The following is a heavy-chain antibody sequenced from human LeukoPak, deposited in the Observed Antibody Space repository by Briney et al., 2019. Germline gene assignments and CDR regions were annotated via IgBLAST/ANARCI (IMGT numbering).Heavy chain of an antibody. J-gene: IGHJ4*02. CDR1: GFTFSSYA. V-gene: IGHV3-23*01. CDR2: ISGSGGST. CDR3: AKGQYSYGWGYYFDY. D-gene: IGHD5-18*01. Sequence: PGGSLRLSCAASGFTFSSYAMSWVRQAPGKGLEWVSAISGSGGSTYYADSVKGRLTISRDNSKNTLYLQMNSLRAEDTAVYYCAKGQYSYGWGYYFDYWGQGTLVTVSS.